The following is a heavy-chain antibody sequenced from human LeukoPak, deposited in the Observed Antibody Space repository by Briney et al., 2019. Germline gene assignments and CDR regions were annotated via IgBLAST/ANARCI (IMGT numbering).Heavy chain of an antibody. CDR3: ARARRGIFGVVIIPLYAFDI. CDR2: IIPIFGTA. D-gene: IGHD3-3*01. Sequence: GASVKVSCKPSVGTFSSYAISWVRQAPGQGLEWMGGIIPIFGTANYAQKFQGRVTITTDESTSTAYMELSSLRSEDTAVYYCARARRGIFGVVIIPLYAFDIWGQGTMVTVSS. CDR1: VGTFSSYA. V-gene: IGHV1-69*05. J-gene: IGHJ3*02.